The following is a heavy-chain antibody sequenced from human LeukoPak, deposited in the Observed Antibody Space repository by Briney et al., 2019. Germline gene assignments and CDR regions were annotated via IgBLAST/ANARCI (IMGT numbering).Heavy chain of an antibody. CDR2: INPNSGGT. D-gene: IGHD1-26*01. CDR3: ARELLSAASWSDP. CDR1: GYTFTGYY. Sequence: GASVKVSCKASGYTFTGYYMHWVRQAPGQGLEWMGWINPNSGGTNYAQKFQGRVTMTRDTSISTAYMELSRLRSDDTAVYYCARELLSAASWSDPWGQGTLVTVSS. J-gene: IGHJ5*02. V-gene: IGHV1-2*02.